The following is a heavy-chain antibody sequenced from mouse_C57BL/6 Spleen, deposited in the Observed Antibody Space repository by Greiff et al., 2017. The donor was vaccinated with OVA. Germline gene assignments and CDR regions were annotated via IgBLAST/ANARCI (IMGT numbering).Heavy chain of an antibody. CDR3: AGHGSSYWFAY. D-gene: IGHD1-1*01. Sequence: EVQLQQSGPGLVKPGASVKMSCKASGYTFTDYYMNWVKQSHGKSLEWIGDINPYNGGTNYNQKFKGTATLTVDKSSSTAVMELNSLTSEDSAVYCRAGHGSSYWFAYWGQGTLVTVSA. V-gene: IGHV1-19*01. CDR1: GYTFTDYY. CDR2: INPYNGGT. J-gene: IGHJ3*01.